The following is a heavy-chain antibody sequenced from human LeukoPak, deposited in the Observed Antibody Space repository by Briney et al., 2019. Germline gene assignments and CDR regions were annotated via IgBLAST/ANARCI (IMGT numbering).Heavy chain of an antibody. J-gene: IGHJ4*02. V-gene: IGHV3-11*01. CDR1: GFTFSDYY. CDR3: AKARILLRTEYGSGDY. Sequence: GGSLRLSCAASGFTFSDYYMSWIRQAPGKGLEWVSYISSSGSTIYYADSVKGRFTISRDNAKNSLYLQMNSLRAEDTAVYYCAKARILLRTEYGSGDYWGQGTLVTVSS. CDR2: ISSSGSTI. D-gene: IGHD3-10*01.